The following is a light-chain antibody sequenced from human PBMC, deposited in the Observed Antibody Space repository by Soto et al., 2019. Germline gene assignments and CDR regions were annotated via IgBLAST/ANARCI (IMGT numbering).Light chain of an antibody. CDR2: DVS. Sequence: QSVLTQPASVSGSPGQSITISCTGTGNDVGGHNYVSWYQQHPGKAPKLMIYDVSHRPSGVSDRFSGSKSGNTASLTISGLQTEDEAEYFCGSYSSSNTPNVFGTGTRSPS. CDR1: GNDVGGHNY. J-gene: IGLJ1*01. CDR3: GSYSSSNTPNV. V-gene: IGLV2-14*03.